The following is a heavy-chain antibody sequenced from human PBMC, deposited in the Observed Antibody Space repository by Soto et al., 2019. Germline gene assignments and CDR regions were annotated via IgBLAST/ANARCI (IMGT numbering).Heavy chain of an antibody. Sequence: SETLSLTCAVSGGSISSGGYSWSWIRQPPGKGLEWIGYIYHSGSTYYNPSLKSRVTISVDRSKNQFSLKLSSVTAADTALYYCAKDYYSDSNGSHFDYWGQGTQVTVSS. CDR1: GGSISSGGYS. CDR2: IYHSGST. D-gene: IGHD3-22*01. V-gene: IGHV4-30-2*01. CDR3: AKDYYSDSNGSHFDY. J-gene: IGHJ4*02.